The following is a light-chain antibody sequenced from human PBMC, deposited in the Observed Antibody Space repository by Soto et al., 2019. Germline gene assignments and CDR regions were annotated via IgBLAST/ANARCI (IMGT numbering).Light chain of an antibody. Sequence: IVWTQSPATLSLYPGERATLSCRASQSCSSSLAWYQQKPGQAPRLLIYDASNRATGIPARFSGSGSGTDLTLTISSLEPEDFAVYYCQQRSNWPWMFGQGTKVASK. CDR2: DAS. V-gene: IGKV3-11*01. CDR1: QSCSSS. J-gene: IGKJ1*01. CDR3: QQRSNWPWM.